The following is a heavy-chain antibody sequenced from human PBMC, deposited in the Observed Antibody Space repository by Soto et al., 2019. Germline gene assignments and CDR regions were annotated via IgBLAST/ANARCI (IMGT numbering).Heavy chain of an antibody. CDR3: ARAPPIVVVPAAIRGGWFDP. CDR1: GGTCSSYA. D-gene: IGHD2-2*02. CDR2: IIPIFGTA. Sequence: QVQLVQSGAEVKKPGSSVKVSCKASGGTCSSYAISWVRQAPGQGLEWMGGIIPIFGTANYAQKFQGRVTITADKSTSTAYMELSSLRSEDTAVYYCARAPPIVVVPAAIRGGWFDPWGQGTLVTVSS. J-gene: IGHJ5*02. V-gene: IGHV1-69*06.